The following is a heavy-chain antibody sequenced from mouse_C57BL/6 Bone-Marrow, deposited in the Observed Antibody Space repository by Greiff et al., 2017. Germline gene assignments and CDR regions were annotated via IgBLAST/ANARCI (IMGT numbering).Heavy chain of an antibody. CDR3: ARDYHWYFDV. D-gene: IGHD2-4*01. CDR2: INPYNGGP. Sequence: VQLQQSGPVLVKPGASVKMSCKASGYTFTDYYMNWVKQSHGKSLEWIGVINPYNGGPSYNQKFKGKDTLTVDKSSSTAYMELNSLTSEDSAVYDCARDYHWYFDVWGTGTTVTVSS. V-gene: IGHV1-19*01. CDR1: GYTFTDYY. J-gene: IGHJ1*03.